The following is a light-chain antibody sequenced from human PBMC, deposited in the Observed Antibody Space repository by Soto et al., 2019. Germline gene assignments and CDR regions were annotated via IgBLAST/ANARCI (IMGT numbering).Light chain of an antibody. CDR1: SSDVGGYNY. CDR2: EVS. J-gene: IGLJ1*01. V-gene: IGLV2-14*01. CDR3: SSYTSSSTLYV. Sequence: QSALTQPASVSRSPGQSITISCTGTSSDVGGYNYVSWYQQHPGKAPKLMIFEVSSRPSGVSYRFSGSKSGNTASLTISGLQAEDDADYYCSSYTSSSTLYVFGSGTKVTVL.